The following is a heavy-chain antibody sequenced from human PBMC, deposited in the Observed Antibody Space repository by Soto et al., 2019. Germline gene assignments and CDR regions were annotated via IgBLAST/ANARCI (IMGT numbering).Heavy chain of an antibody. CDR1: GFTFTNAW. J-gene: IGHJ4*01. CDR3: TTDSYSPLVVVRFDY. Sequence: GGSLRLSCAASGFTFTNAWINWVRQAPGKGLEWVGRIKSKTNGGTTDYAAPVKGRFAVSRDDSKNMVYLQMNSLKIEDTAVYYCTTDSYSPLVVVRFDYWGHGTLVTVSS. V-gene: IGHV3-15*07. CDR2: IKSKTNGGTT. D-gene: IGHD2-2*01.